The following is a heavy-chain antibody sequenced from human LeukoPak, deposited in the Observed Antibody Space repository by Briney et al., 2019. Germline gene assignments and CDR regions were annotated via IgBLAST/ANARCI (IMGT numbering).Heavy chain of an antibody. D-gene: IGHD1-26*01. Sequence: PSQTLSLTCAVSGGSISSGGYSWSWMRQPPGKGLEWIGYIYHSGSTYYNPSLKSRVTISVDRSKNQFSLKLSSVTAADTAVYYCARGSSLGGSPVLDWGQGTLVTVSS. CDR3: ARGSSLGGSPVLD. CDR1: GGSISSGGYS. J-gene: IGHJ4*02. CDR2: IYHSGST. V-gene: IGHV4-30-2*01.